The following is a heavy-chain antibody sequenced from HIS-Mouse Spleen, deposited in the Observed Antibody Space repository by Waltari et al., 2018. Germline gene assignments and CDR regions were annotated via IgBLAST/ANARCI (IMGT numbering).Heavy chain of an antibody. J-gene: IGHJ3*02. CDR3: AREREGKWELASKYAFDI. CDR1: GGSISSYY. Sequence: QVQLQESGPGLVKPSETLSLTCTVSGGSISSYYRSWIRQPAGKGLEWIGRIYTSGSTNYNPSLKSRVTMSVDTSKNQFSLKLSSVTAADTAVYYCAREREGKWELASKYAFDIWGQGTMVTVSS. V-gene: IGHV4-4*07. D-gene: IGHD1-26*01. CDR2: IYTSGST.